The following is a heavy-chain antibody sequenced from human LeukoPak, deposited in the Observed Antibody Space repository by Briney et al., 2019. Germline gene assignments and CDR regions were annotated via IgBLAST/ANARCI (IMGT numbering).Heavy chain of an antibody. J-gene: IGHJ4*02. CDR2: FYHGGNT. V-gene: IGHV4-38-2*01. D-gene: IGHD3-10*01. Sequence: SETLSLTCGVSGYSVSSGYFWAWIRQTPGKGLEWIGSFYHGGNTYYTPSLKSRLTISLDTSSENRFSLKLSSVTAADTAVYYCARSYGSGTYVYLDYWGQGILVTVSS. CDR3: ARSYGSGTYVYLDY. CDR1: GYSVSSGYF.